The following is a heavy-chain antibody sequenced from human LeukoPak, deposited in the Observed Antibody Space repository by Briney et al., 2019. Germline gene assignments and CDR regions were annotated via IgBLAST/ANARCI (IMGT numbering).Heavy chain of an antibody. J-gene: IGHJ4*02. CDR3: ARCTTGKTFGSLREIKKSREIDF. D-gene: IGHD1-1*01. Sequence: GGSLRLSCAASGFTFSSYNMNWVRQAPGKGLEWVSSISSSSSYIYYADSLKGRFTISRDNAKNSLYLQMNSLRGEDTAVYYCARCTTGKTFGSLREIKKSREIDFWGQGTLVTVSS. V-gene: IGHV3-21*01. CDR1: GFTFSSYN. CDR2: ISSSSSYI.